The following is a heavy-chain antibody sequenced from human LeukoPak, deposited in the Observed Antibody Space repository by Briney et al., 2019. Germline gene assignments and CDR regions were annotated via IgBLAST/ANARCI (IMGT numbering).Heavy chain of an antibody. V-gene: IGHV4-39*07. CDR3: ARVFRHRYYYYYYMDV. CDR2: IYHSGST. CDR1: GGSISSSSYY. J-gene: IGHJ6*03. D-gene: IGHD3-10*01. Sequence: PSETLSLTCTVSGGSISSSSYYWGWIRQPPGKGLEWIGYIYHSGSTYYNPSLKSRVTISVDRSKNQFSLKLSSVTAADTAVYYCARVFRHRYYYYYYMDVWGKGTTVTVSS.